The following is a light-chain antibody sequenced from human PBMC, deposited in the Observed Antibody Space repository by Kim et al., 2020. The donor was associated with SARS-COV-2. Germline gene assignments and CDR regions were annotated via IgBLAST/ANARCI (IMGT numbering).Light chain of an antibody. V-gene: IGLV10-54*01. CDR3: SAWDSSLSAWV. Sequence: QPATLTCTGNSNNVGHQGAAWLQQHQGHPPKLLSYRNNNRPSGISERLSASRSGNTASLTITGLQPEDEADYYCSAWDSSLSAWVFGGGTKLTVL. CDR2: RNN. CDR1: SNNVGHQG. J-gene: IGLJ3*02.